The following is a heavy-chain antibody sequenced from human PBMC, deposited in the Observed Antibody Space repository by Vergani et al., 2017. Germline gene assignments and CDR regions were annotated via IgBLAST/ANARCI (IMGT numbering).Heavy chain of an antibody. V-gene: IGHV4-61*02. Sequence: QVQLQESGPGLVKPSQTLSLTCTVSGGSISSGSYYWSWIRQSAGKGLEWIGRIYTSGSTNYNLSLKSLVTISVDKSKSKFSMTLSPVTAADTAVYYCAGVAVVVPAATPWFDPWVQGTLVTVSS. CDR3: AGVAVVVPAATPWFDP. CDR1: GGSISSGSYY. J-gene: IGHJ5*02. CDR2: IYTSGST. D-gene: IGHD2-2*01.